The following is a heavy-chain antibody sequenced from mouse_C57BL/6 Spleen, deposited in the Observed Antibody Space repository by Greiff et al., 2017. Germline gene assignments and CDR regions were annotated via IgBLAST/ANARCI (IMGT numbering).Heavy chain of an antibody. J-gene: IGHJ2*01. Sequence: VQLQQSGAELARPGASVKLSCKASGYTFTSYGISWVKQRTGQGLEWIGEIYPRSGNTYYNEKFKGKATLTADKSSSTAYMELRSLTSEDSAVYFCASITTVVATNDWGQGTTLTVSS. CDR2: IYPRSGNT. D-gene: IGHD1-1*01. CDR1: GYTFTSYG. CDR3: ASITTVVATND. V-gene: IGHV1-81*01.